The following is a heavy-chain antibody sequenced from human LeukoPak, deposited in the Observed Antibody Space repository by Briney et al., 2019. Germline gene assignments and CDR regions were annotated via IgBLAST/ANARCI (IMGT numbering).Heavy chain of an antibody. J-gene: IGHJ3*01. CDR1: GFNVSSTY. CDR3: AREWREAQKDAFDF. CDR2: INSGGTT. V-gene: IGHV3-66*01. D-gene: IGHD1-26*01. Sequence: GGSLRLPCIVSGFNVSSTYMNWLRQAPGKGLEGVSLINSGGTTYYPDSVKGRFTIARDNSKNTLFLQMSSLRAEDSGVYYCAREWREAQKDAFDFWGQGTMVTVSS.